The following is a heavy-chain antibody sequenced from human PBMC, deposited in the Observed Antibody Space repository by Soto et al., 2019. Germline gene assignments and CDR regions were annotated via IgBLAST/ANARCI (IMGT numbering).Heavy chain of an antibody. Sequence: PSETLCLTCAVYGGSLSGYYWSWIRQPPGKGLEWIGEINHSGSTNYNPSLKSRVTISVDTSNNQFSLKLSSVTAADTAVYYCARGHGIQVLHGYLDYWGQGTSVTVSA. CDR3: ARGHGIQVLHGYLDY. D-gene: IGHD5-18*01. CDR1: GGSLSGYY. CDR2: INHSGST. J-gene: IGHJ4*02. V-gene: IGHV4-34*01.